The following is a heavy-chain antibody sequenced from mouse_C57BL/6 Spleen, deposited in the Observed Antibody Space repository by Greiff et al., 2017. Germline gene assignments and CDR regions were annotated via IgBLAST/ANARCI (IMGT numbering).Heavy chain of an antibody. CDR1: GFTFSSYA. V-gene: IGHV5-4*01. J-gene: IGHJ2*01. Sequence: EVMLVESGGGLVKPGGSLKLSCAASGFTFSSYAMSWVRQTPEKRLEWVATISDGGSYTYYPDNVKGRFTISRDNAKNNLYLQMSHLKSEDTAMYYCARDGGDYDEGYYFDYWGQGTTLTVSS. D-gene: IGHD2-4*01. CDR3: ARDGGDYDEGYYFDY. CDR2: ISDGGSYT.